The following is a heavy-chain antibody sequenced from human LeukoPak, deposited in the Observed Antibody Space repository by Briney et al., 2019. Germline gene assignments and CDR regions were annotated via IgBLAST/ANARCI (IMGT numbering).Heavy chain of an antibody. CDR3: AKSTSPMIVVGPDY. D-gene: IGHD3-22*01. J-gene: IGHJ4*02. CDR2: IRYDGSNK. CDR1: GFTFSSYG. Sequence: GGSLRLSCAASGFTFSSYGMHWVRQAPGKGLEWVAFIRYDGSNKYYADSVKGRFTISRDNSKNTLYLQMNSLRAEDTALYYCAKSTSPMIVVGPDYWGQGTLVTVSS. V-gene: IGHV3-30*02.